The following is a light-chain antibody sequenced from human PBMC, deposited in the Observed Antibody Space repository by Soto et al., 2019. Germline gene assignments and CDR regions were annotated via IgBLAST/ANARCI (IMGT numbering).Light chain of an antibody. J-gene: IGLJ3*02. CDR3: VLHMSGGIWV. CDR1: SGSVSTNFF. Sequence: QTVVTQEPSFSVSPGGTVTLTCGLNSGSVSTNFFASWYQQTPGQAPRTLIYNTNTRSSGVPDRFSGSILGNKAALTITGAQAEDESDYYYVLHMSGGIWVFGGGTKLTVL. V-gene: IGLV8-61*01. CDR2: NTN.